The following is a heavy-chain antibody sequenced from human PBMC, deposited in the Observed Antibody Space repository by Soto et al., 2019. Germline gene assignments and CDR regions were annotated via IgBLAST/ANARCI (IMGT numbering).Heavy chain of an antibody. J-gene: IGHJ4*02. D-gene: IGHD2-15*01. CDR3: ARDEGYCSGGSCYFAVDY. Sequence: QVQLVQSGAEVKKPGSSVKVSCKASGGTFSSYTISWVRQAPGQGLEWMGRIIPILGIANYAQKFQGRVTITADKSTSTAYMELSSLRSDDTAVYYCARDEGYCSGGSCYFAVDYWGQGTLVTVSS. V-gene: IGHV1-69*08. CDR2: IIPILGIA. CDR1: GGTFSSYT.